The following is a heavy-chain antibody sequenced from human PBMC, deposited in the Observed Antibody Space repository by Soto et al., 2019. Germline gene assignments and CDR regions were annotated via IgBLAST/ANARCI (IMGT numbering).Heavy chain of an antibody. V-gene: IGHV3-9*01. J-gene: IGHJ4*02. CDR2: ISWNSGSI. CDR1: GFTFDDYA. D-gene: IGHD3-9*01. Sequence: GGSLRLSCAASGFTFDDYAMHWVRQAPGKGLEWVSGISWNSGSIGYADSVKGRFTISRDNAKNSLYLQMNSLRAEDTALYYCAKDTDYDILTGYPDFDYWGQGTLVTVSS. CDR3: AKDTDYDILTGYPDFDY.